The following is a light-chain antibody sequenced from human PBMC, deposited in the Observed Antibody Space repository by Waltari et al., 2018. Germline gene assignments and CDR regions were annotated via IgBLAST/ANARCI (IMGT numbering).Light chain of an antibody. CDR3: QHGYGTPYS. CDR2: KAS. Sequence: DIQMTQSPSSLSVSVGDRVTITCRASENVNNYLNWYQQKQGKAPNLLIYKASTLQIGVPSRFSGSGSGTDYTFTISSLQSEDVATYYCQHGYGTPYSFGQGTKVEIK. J-gene: IGKJ2*03. V-gene: IGKV1-39*01. CDR1: ENVNNY.